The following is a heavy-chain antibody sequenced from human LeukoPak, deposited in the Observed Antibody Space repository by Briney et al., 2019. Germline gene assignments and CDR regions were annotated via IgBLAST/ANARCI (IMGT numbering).Heavy chain of an antibody. D-gene: IGHD2-15*01. CDR2: ISGSGTVT. CDR3: AKGQSSWDYHGMDV. Sequence: GGSLRLSCAPSGFTFSNYAMDWVRRAPGKGLKWVAAISGSGTVTYYVDSVKGRFTISRDNSKKTLNLQMNSLRVDDTAVYYCAKGQSSWDYHGMDVWGQGTTVTVSS. CDR1: GFTFSNYA. J-gene: IGHJ6*02. V-gene: IGHV3-23*01.